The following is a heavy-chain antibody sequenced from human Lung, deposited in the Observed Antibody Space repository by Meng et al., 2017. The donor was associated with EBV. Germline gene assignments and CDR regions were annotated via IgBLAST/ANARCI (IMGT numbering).Heavy chain of an antibody. CDR2: IKESEGA. CDR1: GEAFGDYY. V-gene: IGHV4-34*01. J-gene: IGHJ4*02. Sequence: HVQLRQWGAGLLKPSETLSLTCGVYGEAFGDYYWTWSRQHPGKGLEWIGEIKESEGANYNPSLKSRVSISLDTSRDQFSLTLNSVTAADTAVYYCVRGLDNWNILVFDYWGQGALVTVSS. CDR3: VRGLDNWNILVFDY. D-gene: IGHD1/OR15-1a*01.